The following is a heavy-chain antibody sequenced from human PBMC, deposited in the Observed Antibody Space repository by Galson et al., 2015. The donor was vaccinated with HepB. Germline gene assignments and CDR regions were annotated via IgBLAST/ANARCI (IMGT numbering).Heavy chain of an antibody. CDR3: ARVSKGFGYCTTTTCRAFHS. J-gene: IGHJ4*02. D-gene: IGHD2-2*03. V-gene: IGHV6-1*01. Sequence: CAISGDSVSSDTAAWNWIRQSPSRGLEWLGRTFYRSKWYSEYAVSVKSRITISPDTPKNQLSLQLNSVTPEDTAVYYCARVSKGFGYCTTTTCRAFHSWGQGTLVTVSS. CDR1: GDSVSSDTAA. CDR2: TFYRSKWYS.